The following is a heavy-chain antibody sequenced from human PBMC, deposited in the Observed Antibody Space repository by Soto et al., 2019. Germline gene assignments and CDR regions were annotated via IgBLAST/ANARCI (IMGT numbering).Heavy chain of an antibody. V-gene: IGHV4-34*01. CDR1: GWSFSGYY. J-gene: IGHJ6*03. CDR3: AREYCSSTSCYVRYYYYYMDV. D-gene: IGHD2-2*01. Sequence: PSETLSLTCAFYGWSFSGYYWSLIRQPPGKGLEWIGEINHSGSTNYNPSLKSRVTISVDTSKNQFSLKLSSVTAADTAVYYCAREYCSSTSCYVRYYYYYMDVWGKGTTVTVSS. CDR2: INHSGST.